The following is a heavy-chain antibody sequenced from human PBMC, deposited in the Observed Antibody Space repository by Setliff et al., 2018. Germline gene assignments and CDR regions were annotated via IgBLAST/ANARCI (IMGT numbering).Heavy chain of an antibody. V-gene: IGHV1-2*02. CDR2: LNPDSGDT. Sequence: ASVKVSCKASGYTFTGDFLHWLRQTPGQGFQWLGGLNPDSGDTEYSQKFQGRVTMSRDTSISTGYMELSGLTSNDTAVYYCAREARGWGGPKFDLWGQGTLVTVSS. CDR3: AREARGWGGPKFDL. CDR1: GYTFTGDF. D-gene: IGHD6-19*01. J-gene: IGHJ5*02.